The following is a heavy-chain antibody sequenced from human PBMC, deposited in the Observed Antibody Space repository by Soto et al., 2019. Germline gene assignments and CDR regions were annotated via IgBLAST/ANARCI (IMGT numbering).Heavy chain of an antibody. Sequence: SVKVSCKASGGTFSSYAISWVRQAPGQGLEWMGGIIPIFGTANYAQKFQGRVTITADESTSTAFMELSSLRSEDTAVYYCARTSSSSAPEFDYWGQGTLVTVSS. J-gene: IGHJ4*02. V-gene: IGHV1-69*13. CDR1: GGTFSSYA. D-gene: IGHD6-6*01. CDR2: IIPIFGTA. CDR3: ARTSSSSAPEFDY.